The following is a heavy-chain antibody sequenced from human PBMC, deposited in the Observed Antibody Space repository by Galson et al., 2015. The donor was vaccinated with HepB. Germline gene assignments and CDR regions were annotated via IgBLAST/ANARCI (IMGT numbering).Heavy chain of an antibody. V-gene: IGHV3-53*01. J-gene: IGHJ4*02. CDR3: ARALGSTGGARFAY. CDR2: FYSTSST. D-gene: IGHD1-26*01. Sequence: SLRLSCAASGFTVSRHYMSWVRQAPGKGLEWVSVFYSTSSTYYADSVRGRFTISRDNSQNTLYLQMNSLRAEDTAVYYCARALGSTGGARFAYWGQGTLVTVSS. CDR1: GFTVSRHY.